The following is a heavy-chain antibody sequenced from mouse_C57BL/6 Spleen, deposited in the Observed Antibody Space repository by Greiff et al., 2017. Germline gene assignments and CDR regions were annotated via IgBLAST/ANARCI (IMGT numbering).Heavy chain of an antibody. CDR2: ISSGSSTI. V-gene: IGHV5-17*01. CDR3: ARGRDSSWFAY. D-gene: IGHD3-3*01. Sequence: EVQVVESGGGLVKPGGSLKLSCAASGFTFSDYGMHWVRQAPEKGLEWVAYISSGSSTIYYADTVKGRFTISRDNAKNTLFLQMTSLRSEDTAMYYCARGRDSSWFAYWGQGTLVTVSA. CDR1: GFTFSDYG. J-gene: IGHJ3*01.